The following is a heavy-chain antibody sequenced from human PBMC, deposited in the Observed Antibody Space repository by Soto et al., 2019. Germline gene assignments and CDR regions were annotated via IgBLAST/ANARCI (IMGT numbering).Heavy chain of an antibody. Sequence: QVQLVQSGAEVKKPGASVKVSCKASGYTFTSYGISWVRQAPGQGHEWRGWISDYNGNTNYAQKLQGRVTMTTDTSTSTAYTERRSLRSDDTAVYYWARKTRSGWSEGDYWGQGTLVTVSS. CDR2: ISDYNGNT. J-gene: IGHJ4*02. V-gene: IGHV1-18*01. D-gene: IGHD6-19*01. CDR1: GYTFTSYG. CDR3: ARKTRSGWSEGDY.